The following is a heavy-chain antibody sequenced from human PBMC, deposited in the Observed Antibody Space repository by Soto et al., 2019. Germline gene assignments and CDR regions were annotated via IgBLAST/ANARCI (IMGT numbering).Heavy chain of an antibody. D-gene: IGHD5-12*01. J-gene: IGHJ4*02. V-gene: IGHV1-69*05. CDR3: ARGIWVATTADYYLDS. CDR2: IIPIFGTA. CDR1: GGTFSSYA. Sequence: GASVKVSCKASGGTFSSYAISWVRQAPGQGLEWMGGIIPIFGTAKYSQKFQGRVTITRDTSASTAYMDLTSLRSEDTAVYHCARGIWVATTADYYLDSWGQGTLVTVSS.